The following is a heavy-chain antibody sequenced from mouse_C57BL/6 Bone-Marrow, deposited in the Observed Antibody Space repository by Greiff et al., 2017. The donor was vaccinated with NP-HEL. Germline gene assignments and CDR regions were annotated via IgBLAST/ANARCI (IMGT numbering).Heavy chain of an antibody. V-gene: IGHV1-55*01. J-gene: IGHJ2*01. D-gene: IGHD1-1*01. CDR2: IYPGSGST. CDR3: AKNYYGSSYNFDY. Sequence: QVQLQQPGAELVKPGASVKMSCKASGYTFTSYWITWVKQRPGQGLEWIGDIYPGSGSTNYNEKFKSKATLTVDTSSSTAYMQLSSLTSEDSAVYYCAKNYYGSSYNFDYWGKGTTLTVSS. CDR1: GYTFTSYW.